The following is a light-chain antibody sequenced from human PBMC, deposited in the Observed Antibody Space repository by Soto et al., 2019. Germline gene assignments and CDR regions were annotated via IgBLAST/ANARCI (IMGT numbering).Light chain of an antibody. Sequence: EVVMTQSPATLSVSLGDRATLSCRASQSVSSNLAWYQQKPGQAPRLLIYGASTRATGIPARFSGSGSGTEFTLTISSLQSEDFAVYYCQHYANWPLTFGGGTKIESK. CDR1: QSVSSN. V-gene: IGKV3-15*01. CDR2: GAS. J-gene: IGKJ4*01. CDR3: QHYANWPLT.